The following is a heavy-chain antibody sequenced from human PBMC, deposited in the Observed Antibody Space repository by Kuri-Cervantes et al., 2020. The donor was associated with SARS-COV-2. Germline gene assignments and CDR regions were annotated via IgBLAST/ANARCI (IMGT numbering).Heavy chain of an antibody. Sequence: SETLSLTCAVYGGSFSDYYWSWVRQPPGKGLEWIGEINHSGNTNYDPSLKSRVTISIDTSKNQFSLKLSSVTAADTAVYYCVRLFYDSSGYYGYFDYWGQGTLVTVSS. CDR3: VRLFYDSSGYYGYFDY. CDR2: INHSGNT. J-gene: IGHJ4*02. V-gene: IGHV4-34*01. D-gene: IGHD3-22*01. CDR1: GGSFSDYY.